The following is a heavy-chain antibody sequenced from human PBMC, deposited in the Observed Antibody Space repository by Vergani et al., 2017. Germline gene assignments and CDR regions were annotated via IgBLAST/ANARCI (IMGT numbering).Heavy chain of an antibody. Sequence: QLQLQESGPGLVKPSETLSLTCTVSGGSISSSSYYWSWIRQPPGKGLEWIGEINHSGSTNYNPSLKSRVTISVDTSKNQFSLKLSSVTAADTAVYYCARVARDSSGPTFDYWGQGTLVTVSS. CDR3: ARVARDSSGPTFDY. J-gene: IGHJ4*02. CDR2: INHSGST. V-gene: IGHV4-39*07. D-gene: IGHD3-22*01. CDR1: GGSISSSSYY.